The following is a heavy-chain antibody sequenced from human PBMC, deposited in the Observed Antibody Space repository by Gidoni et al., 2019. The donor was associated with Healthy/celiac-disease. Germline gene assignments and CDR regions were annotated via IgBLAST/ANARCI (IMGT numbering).Heavy chain of an antibody. D-gene: IGHD6-13*01. CDR3: ARDTTQSSSSWYEDFDY. V-gene: IGHV3-21*01. Sequence: EVQLVESGGGLVKPGGSLRLSCAASGFTFRSYSMNWVRQAPGKGLEWVSSISSSSSYIYYADSVKGRFTISRDNAKNSLYLQMNSLRAEDTAVYYCARDTTQSSSSWYEDFDYWGQGTLVTVSS. CDR2: ISSSSSYI. J-gene: IGHJ4*02. CDR1: GFTFRSYS.